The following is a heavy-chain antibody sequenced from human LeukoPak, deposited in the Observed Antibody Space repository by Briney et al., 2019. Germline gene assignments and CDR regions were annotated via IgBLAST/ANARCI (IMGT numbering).Heavy chain of an antibody. CDR2: ISYSGST. D-gene: IGHD2-21*02. CDR1: GGSVSSGSYY. J-gene: IGHJ4*02. CDR3: ARGLVVVTSGLAYFDY. V-gene: IGHV4-61*01. Sequence: SETLSLTCTVSGGSVSSGSYYWNWIRQPPGTGLEWIGYISYSGSTNQNPSLKSRVTISVDTTKNQFSLKLSSVTAADTAVYYCARGLVVVTSGLAYFDYWGQGTLVTVSP.